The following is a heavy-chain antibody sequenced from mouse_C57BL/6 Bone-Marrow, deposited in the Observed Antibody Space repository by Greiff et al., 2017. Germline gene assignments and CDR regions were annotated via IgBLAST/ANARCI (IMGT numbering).Heavy chain of an antibody. V-gene: IGHV5-6*01. CDR3: ARQDYYGKDY. CDR1: GFTFSRYG. CDR2: ISSGGSYT. D-gene: IGHD1-1*01. J-gene: IGHJ2*01. Sequence: EVQGVESGGDLVKPGGSLKLSCAASGFTFSRYGMSWVRQTPDQRLEWVANISSGGSYTYYPDSVKGRFTISRDNAKNTLYLQMSSLKSEDTAMYYGARQDYYGKDYWGQGTTLTVSS.